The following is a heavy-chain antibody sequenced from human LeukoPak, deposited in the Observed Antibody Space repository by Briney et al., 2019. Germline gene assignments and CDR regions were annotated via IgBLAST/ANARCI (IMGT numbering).Heavy chain of an antibody. V-gene: IGHV3-30*04. CDR2: ISYDGDTQ. D-gene: IGHD2-15*01. CDR1: GYTFSNYA. J-gene: IGHJ4*02. CDR3: ARANCGGTCFLIDY. Sequence: GGSLRLSCAVSGYTFSNYAMHWVRQAPGKGLEWVAVISYDGDTQYYKDSLRGRFTISRDNSKNTLYLHMNSLGAEDTAVYYCARANCGGTCFLIDYWGQGILVTVSS.